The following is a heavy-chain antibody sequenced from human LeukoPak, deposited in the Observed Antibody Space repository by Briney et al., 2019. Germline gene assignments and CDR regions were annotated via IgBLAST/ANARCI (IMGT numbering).Heavy chain of an antibody. CDR1: GGSISSGGYY. CDR3: ARDSNYGSSWSSNYYYYGMDV. J-gene: IGHJ6*02. D-gene: IGHD6-13*01. V-gene: IGHV4-31*03. Sequence: SETLSLTCTVSGGSISSGGYYWSWIRQHPGKGLEWIGYIYYSGSTYYNPSLKSRVTISVDTSKNQFSLKLSSVTAADTAVYYCARDSNYGSSWSSNYYYYGMDVWGQGTTVTVSS. CDR2: IYYSGST.